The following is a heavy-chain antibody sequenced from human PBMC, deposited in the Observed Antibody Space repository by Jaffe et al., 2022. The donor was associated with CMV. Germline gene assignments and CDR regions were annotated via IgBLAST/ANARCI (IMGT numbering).Heavy chain of an antibody. CDR2: ISSSGSTI. CDR1: GFTFSSYE. Sequence: EVQLVESGGGLVQPGGSLRLSCAASGFTFSSYEMNWVRQAPGKGLEWVSYISSSGSTIYYADSVKGRFTISRDNAKNSLYLQMNSLRAEDTAVYYCARDLGIAASEYFQHWGQGTLVTVSS. D-gene: IGHD6-13*01. CDR3: ARDLGIAASEYFQH. V-gene: IGHV3-48*03. J-gene: IGHJ1*01.